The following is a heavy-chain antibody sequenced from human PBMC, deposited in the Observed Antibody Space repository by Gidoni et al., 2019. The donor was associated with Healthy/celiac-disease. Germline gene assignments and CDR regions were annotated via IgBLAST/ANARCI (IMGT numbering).Heavy chain of an antibody. J-gene: IGHJ4*02. Sequence: EVQLVESGGGLVKPGGSLRLSCAASGFTFRNAWMSWVRQAPGKGLEWVGRIKSKTDGGTTDYAAPVKGRFTISRDDSKNTLYLQMNSLKTEDTAVDYCTTDPVITMVDYWGQGTLVTVSS. V-gene: IGHV3-15*01. CDR2: IKSKTDGGTT. D-gene: IGHD3-10*01. CDR3: TTDPVITMVDY. CDR1: GFTFRNAW.